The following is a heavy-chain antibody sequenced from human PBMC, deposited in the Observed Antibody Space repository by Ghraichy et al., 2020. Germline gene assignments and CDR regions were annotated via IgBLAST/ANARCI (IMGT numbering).Heavy chain of an antibody. CDR3: ARGGGEVIQSSYFDY. CDR1: RGFISNDHYY. Sequence: SETLSLTCTVSRGFISNDHYYWSWIRQSPGRGLEWIGYIHYSGSTYVNPSLKRRLTISLETSKRWFSLKLNSVTAADTALYYCARGGGEVIQSSYFDYWGPGTLVTVSS. D-gene: IGHD3-16*02. J-gene: IGHJ4*02. CDR2: IHYSGST. V-gene: IGHV4-30-4*01.